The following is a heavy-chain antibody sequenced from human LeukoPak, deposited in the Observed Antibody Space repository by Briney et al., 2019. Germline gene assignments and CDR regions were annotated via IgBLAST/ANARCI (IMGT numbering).Heavy chain of an antibody. V-gene: IGHV1-2*02. J-gene: IGHJ4*02. D-gene: IGHD6-13*01. CDR1: GYTSTGYY. CDR2: INPNSGGT. CDR3: ASLSPIAAAGTAGY. Sequence: SVKVSCKASGYTSTGYYMHRVRQAPGQGLEWMGWINPNSGGTNYAQKFQGRVTMTRDTPISTAYMELSRLRSDDTAVYYCASLSPIAAAGTAGYWGQGTLVTVSS.